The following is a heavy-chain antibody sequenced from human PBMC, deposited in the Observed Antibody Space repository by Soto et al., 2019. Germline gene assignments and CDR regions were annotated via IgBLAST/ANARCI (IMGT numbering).Heavy chain of an antibody. CDR3: NIVVVVAATHDAFDI. CDR2: IRSKAYGGTT. Sequence: GGSLRLSCTASGFTFGDYAMSWFRQAPGKGLEWVGFIRSKAYGGTTEYAASVKGRFTISRDDSKSIAYLQMNSLKTEDTAVYYCNIVVVVAATHDAFDIWGQGTMVTVSS. V-gene: IGHV3-49*03. D-gene: IGHD2-15*01. J-gene: IGHJ3*02. CDR1: GFTFGDYA.